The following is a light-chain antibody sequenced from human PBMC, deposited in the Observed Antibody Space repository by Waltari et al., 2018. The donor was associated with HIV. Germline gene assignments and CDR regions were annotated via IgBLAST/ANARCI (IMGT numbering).Light chain of an antibody. V-gene: IGLV1-47*01. Sequence: QPKITQAPSASTTPGQRITRSCSGTKSKIGNNFIHWYQQIAGAAPRLVMARNDQRPPGVPDRFSGTKSGTSAFLAITGLRLDDEATYFCASWDDNLGHWIFGGGTKLTVL. CDR3: ASWDDNLGHWI. J-gene: IGLJ2*01. CDR2: RND. CDR1: KSKIGNNF.